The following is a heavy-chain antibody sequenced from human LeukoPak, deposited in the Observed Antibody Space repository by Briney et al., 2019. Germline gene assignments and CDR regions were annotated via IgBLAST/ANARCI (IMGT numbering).Heavy chain of an antibody. V-gene: IGHV3-23*01. CDR2: ISGSGSST. J-gene: IGHJ5*02. CDR3: AKDPQQCLVQGFDR. CDR1: GFTFSSYA. Sequence: GGSLRLSCAASGFTFSSYAMSWVRQAPGKGLEWVSAISGSGSSTYYADSVKGRFTISRDNSKNTLYLQMNSLRAEDTAVYYCAKDPQQCLVQGFDRWGQGTLVTVSS. D-gene: IGHD6-19*01.